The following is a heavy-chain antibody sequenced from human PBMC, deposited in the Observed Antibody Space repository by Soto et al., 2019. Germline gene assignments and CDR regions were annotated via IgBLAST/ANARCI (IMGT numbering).Heavy chain of an antibody. CDR3: ARGGGVGVAGSAAFDM. Sequence: QLHLVQSGAVVKKPGASVTVSCSASGYPVTAYYMHWVRQAPGRGLEWMGGINPATGAAKYTQTFRGRVTMTRDTSTSTVFMELSGLTSGDPAVFYFARGGGVGVAGSAAFDMWGQGTLVTVSS. CDR1: GYPVTAYY. V-gene: IGHV1-2*02. D-gene: IGHD3-3*01. CDR2: INPATGAA. J-gene: IGHJ3*02.